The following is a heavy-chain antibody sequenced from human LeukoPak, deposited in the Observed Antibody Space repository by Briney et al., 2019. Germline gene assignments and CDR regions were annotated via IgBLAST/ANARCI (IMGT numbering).Heavy chain of an antibody. CDR1: GGSISSSSYY. CDR3: ARDLPYSSSWYEPGWFDP. CDR2: IYYSGST. J-gene: IGHJ5*02. D-gene: IGHD6-13*01. V-gene: IGHV4-39*07. Sequence: SETLSLTCTVSGGSISSSSYYWGWIRQPPGKGLEWIGSIYYSGSTYYNPSLKSRVTISVDKSKNQFSLKLSSVTAADTAVYYCARDLPYSSSWYEPGWFDPWGQGTLVTVSS.